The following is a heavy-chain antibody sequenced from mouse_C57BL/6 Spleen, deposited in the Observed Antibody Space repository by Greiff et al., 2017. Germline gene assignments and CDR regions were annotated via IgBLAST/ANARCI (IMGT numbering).Heavy chain of an antibody. J-gene: IGHJ1*03. CDR1: GFTFSDYY. D-gene: IGHD1-1*01. CDR3: ARGDYGSSRYGYFDV. Sequence: EVQLVESEGGLVQPGSSMKLSCTASGFTFSDYYMAWVRQVPEKGLEWVANINYDGSSTYYLDSLKSRFIISRDNAKNILYLQMSSLKSEDTATYYCARGDYGSSRYGYFDVWGTGTTVTVSS. V-gene: IGHV5-16*01. CDR2: INYDGSST.